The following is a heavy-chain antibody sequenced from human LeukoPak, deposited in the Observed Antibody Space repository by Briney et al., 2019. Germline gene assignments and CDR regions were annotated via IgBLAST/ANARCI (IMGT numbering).Heavy chain of an antibody. D-gene: IGHD4-17*01. Sequence: SQTLSLTCTVSGGSISSGGYYWSWIRQHPGKGLEWIGNIYYSGSTYYNPSLKSRVTISVDTSKNQFSLKLSSVTAADTAVYYCARDGVTTSSQAFDYWGQGTLVTVSS. V-gene: IGHV4-31*03. CDR1: GGSISSGGYY. CDR3: ARDGVTTSSQAFDY. J-gene: IGHJ4*02. CDR2: IYYSGST.